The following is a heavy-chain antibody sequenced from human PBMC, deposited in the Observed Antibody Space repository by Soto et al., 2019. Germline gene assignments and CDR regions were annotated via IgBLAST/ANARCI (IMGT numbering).Heavy chain of an antibody. CDR2: IDYSGST. CDR3: ARRDSGYIHGPPHYYYGLDV. Sequence: QVQLQESGPGLVKPSQTLSLTCSVSGGSISSGGYYWCWVRQHPGKGLEWIGYIDYSGSTNYNPSLGSRLSMSVDTSKNHFSLQLTSVTAADTAVYYCARRDSGYIHGPPHYYYGLDVWGQGTTVTVSS. V-gene: IGHV4-31*03. J-gene: IGHJ6*02. D-gene: IGHD5-18*01. CDR1: GGSISSGGYY.